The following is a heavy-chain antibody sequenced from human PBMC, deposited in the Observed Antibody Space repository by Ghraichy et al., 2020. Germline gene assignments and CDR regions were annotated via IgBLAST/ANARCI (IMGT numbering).Heavy chain of an antibody. D-gene: IGHD6-13*01. CDR3: ASHPPFLGYSSSRNPFDY. V-gene: IGHV4-39*01. CDR1: GGSISSSSYY. J-gene: IGHJ4*02. CDR2: IYYSGST. Sequence: SETLSLTCTVSGGSISSSSYYWGWIRQPPGKGLEWIGSIYYSGSTYYNPSLKSRVTISVDTSKNQFSLKLSSVTAADTAVYYCASHPPFLGYSSSRNPFDYWGQGTLVTVSS.